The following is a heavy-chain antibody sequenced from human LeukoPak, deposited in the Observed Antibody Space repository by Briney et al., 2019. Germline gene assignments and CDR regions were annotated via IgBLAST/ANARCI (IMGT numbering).Heavy chain of an antibody. CDR3: ARGSPVTGFDLDC. J-gene: IGHJ4*02. Sequence: GGSLRLSCAASGFTVSSNYMSWVRQAPGKGLEWVSVIYSGGSTYYADSVKGRFTISRDNSKNALYLQMNSLRAEDTAVYYCARGSPVTGFDLDCWGQGTLVTVSS. V-gene: IGHV3-53*01. CDR1: GFTVSSNY. D-gene: IGHD3-9*01. CDR2: IYSGGST.